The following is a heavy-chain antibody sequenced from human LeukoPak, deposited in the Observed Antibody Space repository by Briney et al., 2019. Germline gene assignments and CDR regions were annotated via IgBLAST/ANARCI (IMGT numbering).Heavy chain of an antibody. V-gene: IGHV4-34*01. J-gene: IGHJ6*04. Sequence: SETLSLTCAVYGGSFSGYYWSWIRQPPGKGLEWIGEINHSGSTTYYPSLKSRVTISVDTSTNQFSLKLSSVTAADTAVYYCARAIVVVVAATSSVLGYYYYGMDVWGKGTTVTVSS. CDR1: GGSFSGYY. CDR2: INHSGST. CDR3: ARAIVVVVAATSSVLGYYYYGMDV. D-gene: IGHD2-15*01.